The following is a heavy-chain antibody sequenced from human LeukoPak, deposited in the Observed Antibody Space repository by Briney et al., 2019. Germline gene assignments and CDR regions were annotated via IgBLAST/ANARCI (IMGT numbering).Heavy chain of an antibody. V-gene: IGHV4-59*01. CDR1: GGSTRSYY. CDR2: IYYSVST. J-gene: IGHJ5*01. CDR3: ARDSSEWVAQHFDP. Sequence: SETLSLTSTVSGGSTRSYYWRWLRQPPKDRLGWIGYIYYSVSTTYNPSLKSRVTISVDTSKNQYSLKLSSVTAADTGVYYCARDSSEWVAQHFDPWGQGIPVTVPS. D-gene: IGHD6-19*01.